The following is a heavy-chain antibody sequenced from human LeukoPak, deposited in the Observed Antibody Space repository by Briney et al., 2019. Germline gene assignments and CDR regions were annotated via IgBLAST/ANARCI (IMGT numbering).Heavy chain of an antibody. D-gene: IGHD5-18*01. CDR3: ARADSDTAMIDY. J-gene: IGHJ4*02. V-gene: IGHV3-21*01. CDR2: ISSSSSYI. Sequence: VGSLRLSCAASGFTFSSYSMNWVRQAPGKGLEWVSSISSSSSYIYYADSVKGRFTISRDNAKNSLYLQMNSLRAEDTAVYYCARADSDTAMIDYWGQGTLVTVSS. CDR1: GFTFSSYS.